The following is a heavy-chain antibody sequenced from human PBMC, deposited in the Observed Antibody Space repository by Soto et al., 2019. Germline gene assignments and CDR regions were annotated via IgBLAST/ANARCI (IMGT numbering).Heavy chain of an antibody. V-gene: IGHV3-74*01. Sequence: GGSLRLSCAASGFTFSNTWMHWVRQAPGKGLVWVSHINSDGTTTTYADSVKGRFTISRDNAKNTVHLQMNSLRAEDTAVYYCATDGSYAQYVWGQGTTVTVSS. J-gene: IGHJ6*02. CDR2: INSDGTTT. CDR3: ATDGSYAQYV. CDR1: GFTFSNTW. D-gene: IGHD2-2*01.